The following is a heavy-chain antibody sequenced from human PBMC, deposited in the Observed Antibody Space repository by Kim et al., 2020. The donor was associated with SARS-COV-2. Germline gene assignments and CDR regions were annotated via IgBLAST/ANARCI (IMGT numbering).Heavy chain of an antibody. CDR2: ISFSGGST. CDR1: GFTFSSYA. CDR3: AKDLGDGYNSDAFDI. D-gene: IGHD5-12*01. J-gene: IGHJ3*02. V-gene: IGHV3-23*01. Sequence: GGSLRLSCAASGFTFSSYAMSWVRQAPGKGLEWVSAISFSGGSTYYEDSVKGRFTISRDNSKNTLYLQMNSLRAEDTAVYYCAKDLGDGYNSDAFDIWGQGTMVTVSS.